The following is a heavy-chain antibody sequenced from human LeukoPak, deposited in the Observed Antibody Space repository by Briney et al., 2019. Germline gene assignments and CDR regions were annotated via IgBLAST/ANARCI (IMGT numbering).Heavy chain of an antibody. CDR1: GGTLSSYA. J-gene: IGHJ4*02. CDR2: IIPILGTA. Sequence: ASVKVSCKASGGTLSSYAISWVRQAPGQGLEWMGGIIPILGTANYAQKFQGRVTITADESTSTAYMELSSLRSEDTAVYYCARAYSYGYGIDYWGQGTLVTVSS. V-gene: IGHV1-69*13. CDR3: ARAYSYGYGIDY. D-gene: IGHD5-18*01.